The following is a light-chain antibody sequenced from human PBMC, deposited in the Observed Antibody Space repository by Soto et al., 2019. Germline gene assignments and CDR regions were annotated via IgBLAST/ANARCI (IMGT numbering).Light chain of an antibody. CDR1: QSISSS. V-gene: IGKV1-39*01. Sequence: DIQMTQSPSSLSASVGDRVTITCRASQSISSSLNWYQLKPGQAPKLLIYAASSVQSGVPSSFSCSRPGTDFTLTISSLQLEDFATYYCHQTYNSPFTFGGGTTVEIK. CDR2: AAS. CDR3: HQTYNSPFT. J-gene: IGKJ4*01.